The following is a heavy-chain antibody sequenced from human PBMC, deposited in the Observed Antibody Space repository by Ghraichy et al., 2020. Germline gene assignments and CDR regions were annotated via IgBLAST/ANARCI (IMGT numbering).Heavy chain of an antibody. CDR2: IYYSGST. Sequence: SETLSLTCTVSGGSISSGGYYWSWIRQHPGKGLEWIGYIYYSGSTYYNPSLKSRVTISVDTSKNQFSLKLSSVTAADTAVYYCARKGYQLHDYFDYWGQGTLVTVSA. CDR3: ARKGYQLHDYFDY. V-gene: IGHV4-31*03. D-gene: IGHD2-2*01. CDR1: GGSISSGGYY. J-gene: IGHJ4*02.